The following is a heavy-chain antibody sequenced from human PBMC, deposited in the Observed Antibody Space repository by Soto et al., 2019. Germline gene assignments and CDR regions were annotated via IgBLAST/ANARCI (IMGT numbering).Heavy chain of an antibody. D-gene: IGHD1-7*01. Sequence: GASVKVSCKASGFTFTSSAVQWVRQARGQRLEWIGWIVVGSGNTNYAQKFQERVTITRDMSTSTAYMELSSLRSEDTAVYYCAALPSPYNWNLYPAFDTWGQGTMVTVSS. CDR2: IVVGSGNT. V-gene: IGHV1-58*01. CDR1: GFTFTSSA. J-gene: IGHJ3*02. CDR3: AALPSPYNWNLYPAFDT.